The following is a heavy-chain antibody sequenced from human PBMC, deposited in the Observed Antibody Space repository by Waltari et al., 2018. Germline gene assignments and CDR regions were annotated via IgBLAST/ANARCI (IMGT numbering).Heavy chain of an antibody. D-gene: IGHD3-22*01. CDR3: ARGGYYDSSGGYDAFDI. CDR2: IYSGGST. V-gene: IGHV3-53*01. CDR1: GFTVSSNY. Sequence: EVQLVESGGGLIQPGGSLRLSCAASGFTVSSNYMSWVRQAPGKGLEWVSVIYSGGSTYYADSVEGRFTISRDNSKNTLYLQMNSLRAEDTAVYYCARGGYYDSSGGYDAFDIWGQGTMVTVSS. J-gene: IGHJ3*02.